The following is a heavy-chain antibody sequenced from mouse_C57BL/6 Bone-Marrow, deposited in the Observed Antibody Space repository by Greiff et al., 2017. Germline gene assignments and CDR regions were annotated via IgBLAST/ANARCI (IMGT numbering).Heavy chain of an antibody. CDR3: ARGGYGNHAMDY. CDR1: GYSITSGYY. V-gene: IGHV3-6*01. D-gene: IGHD2-1*01. J-gene: IGHJ4*01. Sequence: DVHLVESGPGLVKPSQSLSLTCSVTGYSITSGYYWNWIRQFPGNKLEWMGYISYDGSNNYNPSLKNRISITRDTSKNQFFLKLNSVTTEDTATYYCARGGYGNHAMDYWGQGTSVTVSS. CDR2: ISYDGSN.